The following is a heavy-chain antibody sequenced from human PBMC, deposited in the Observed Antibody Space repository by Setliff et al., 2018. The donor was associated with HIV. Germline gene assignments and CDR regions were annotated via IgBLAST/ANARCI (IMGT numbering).Heavy chain of an antibody. Sequence: GGSLRLSCAASGFTFSNYAMSWVRQAPGEGLEWVSAILSTGERTFYADSVKGRFTISRDNSKNTVYLQMNSLRAEDTAEYYCAKELAASGLGYFDSWGLGTMVTVSS. D-gene: IGHD3-22*01. CDR1: GFTFSNYA. J-gene: IGHJ4*03. CDR3: AKELAASGLGYFDS. CDR2: ILSTGERT. V-gene: IGHV3-23*01.